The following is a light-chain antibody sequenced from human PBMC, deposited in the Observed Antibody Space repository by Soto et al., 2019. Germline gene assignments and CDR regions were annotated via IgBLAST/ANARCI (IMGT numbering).Light chain of an antibody. CDR1: SSDVGGYNY. V-gene: IGLV2-11*01. J-gene: IGLJ1*01. CDR3: CSYAGRYTYV. CDR2: EVS. Sequence: QSALTQPRSVSGSPGQSVTISCSGTSSDVGGYNYVSWYQQYPGKAPKLMIYEVSKRPSGVPDRFSGSKSGNTASLTITGLQAEDEADYYCCSYAGRYTYVFGTGTKVTVL.